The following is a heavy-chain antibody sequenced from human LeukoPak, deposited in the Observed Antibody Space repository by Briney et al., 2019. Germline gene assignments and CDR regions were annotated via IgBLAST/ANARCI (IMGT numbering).Heavy chain of an antibody. CDR1: GFTFSSYG. J-gene: IGHJ4*02. D-gene: IGHD3-22*01. V-gene: IGHV3-33*01. Sequence: QSGGSLRLSCAASGFTFSSYGMHWVRQAPGKGLEWVAVIWYDGSNKYYADSVKGRFTISRDNSKNTLYLQMNSLRAEDTAVYYCARDSVYDSSGYWDYWGQGTLVTVSS. CDR3: ARDSVYDSSGYWDY. CDR2: IWYDGSNK.